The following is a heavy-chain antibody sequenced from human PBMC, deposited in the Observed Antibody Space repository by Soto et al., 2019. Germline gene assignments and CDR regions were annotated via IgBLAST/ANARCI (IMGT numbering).Heavy chain of an antibody. CDR2: ISGYNGNT. V-gene: IGHV1-18*01. Sequence: QVQLVQSGAEVKKPGASVKVSCKASGYTFTNYGISWVRQAPGQGPEWIGWISGYNGNTKYAQTLQGRVTMTTDTSTSTVYMELRSLRSDDTAVYYCARGGSSWSAEYYQHWGQGTLVIVSS. J-gene: IGHJ1*01. CDR1: GYTFTNYG. CDR3: ARGGSSWSAEYYQH. D-gene: IGHD6-13*01.